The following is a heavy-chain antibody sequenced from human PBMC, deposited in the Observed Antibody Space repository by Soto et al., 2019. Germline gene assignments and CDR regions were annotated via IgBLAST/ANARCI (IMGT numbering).Heavy chain of an antibody. D-gene: IGHD6-13*01. CDR1: GGYISGGDYY. CDR3: ARLPLGLNSDNWYPSNFDY. V-gene: IGHV4-30-4*01. Sequence: PSETLSLTCSVSGGYISGGDYYWSWIRQPPXKGLECIGYINYSGITYYNPSLKSRLSISVDTPNNKFSLNLRSVTAADTAVYYCARLPLGLNSDNWYPSNFDYWGHGTLVTVSS. CDR2: INYSGIT. J-gene: IGHJ4*01.